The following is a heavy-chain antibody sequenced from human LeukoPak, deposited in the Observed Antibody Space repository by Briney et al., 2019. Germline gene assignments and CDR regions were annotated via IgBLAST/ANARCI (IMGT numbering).Heavy chain of an antibody. CDR2: INPSGGST. V-gene: IGHV1-46*01. D-gene: IGHD3-16*01. CDR3: ARGIGGGSSRRGYYYYYYYMDV. Sequence: ASVKVSCKASGYTFTSYYMHWVRQAPGQGLEWMGIINPSGGSTSYAQKFQGRVTMTTDTSTSTAYMELRSLRSDDTAVYYCARGIGGGSSRRGYYYYYYYMDVWGKGTTVTVSS. CDR1: GYTFTSYY. J-gene: IGHJ6*03.